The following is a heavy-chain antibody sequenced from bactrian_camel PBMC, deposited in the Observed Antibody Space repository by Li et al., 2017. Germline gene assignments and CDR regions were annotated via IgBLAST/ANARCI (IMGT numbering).Heavy chain of an antibody. D-gene: IGHD5*01. CDR3: AADPSRELWVGYPPYKY. J-gene: IGHJ4*01. CDR2: ISTDGST. Sequence: HVQLVESGGGSVQAGGSLRLSCTASGFTFDDSDMGWYRQAPGNECELVSTISTDGSTYYADSVKGRFTISLDNAKNTAYLQMNSLKPEDAAVYYCAADPSRELWVGYPPYKYRGQGTQVTVS. V-gene: IGHV3S60*01. CDR1: GFTFDDSD.